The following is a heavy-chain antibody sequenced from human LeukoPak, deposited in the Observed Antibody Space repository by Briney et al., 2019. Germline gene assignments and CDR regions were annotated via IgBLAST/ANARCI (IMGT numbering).Heavy chain of an antibody. CDR3: ARDRTAVKVLDY. Sequence: GGSLRLSCAASGFTFSTYSMNWVRQAPGKGLEWVSSICSSSSYIYYADSVMGRFTISRDNAKNSLYLQMNSLRAEDTAVYYCARDRTAVKVLDYWGQGTLVTVSS. CDR2: ICSSSSYI. V-gene: IGHV3-21*01. CDR1: GFTFSTYS. D-gene: IGHD4-11*01. J-gene: IGHJ4*02.